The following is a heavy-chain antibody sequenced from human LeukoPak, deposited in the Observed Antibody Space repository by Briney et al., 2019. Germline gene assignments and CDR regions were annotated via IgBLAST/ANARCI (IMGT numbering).Heavy chain of an antibody. J-gene: IGHJ1*01. Sequence: GGSLTLSCEVSGFTFRNYGMNWVRQAPGKGLEWVAVISYDGINEYYVDSVKGRFTISRDNSKNSLYLQMESLTIEDTAVYYCATGRVDYGDYGVVKHWGQGTLVTVSS. D-gene: IGHD4-17*01. CDR3: ATGRVDYGDYGVVKH. CDR1: GFTFRNYG. V-gene: IGHV3-30*03. CDR2: ISYDGINE.